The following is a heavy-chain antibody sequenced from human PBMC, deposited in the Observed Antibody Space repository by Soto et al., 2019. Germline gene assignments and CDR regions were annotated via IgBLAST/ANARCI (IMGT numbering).Heavy chain of an antibody. D-gene: IGHD3-9*01. V-gene: IGHV4-34*01. CDR1: GGSFSGYY. CDR3: ARVGFGYFDWLPANWFDP. Sequence: PSETLSLTCAVYGGSFSGYYWSWIRQPPGKGLEWIGEINHSGSTNYNPSLKSRVTISVDTSKNQFSLKLSSVTAADTAVYYCARVGFGYFDWLPANWFDPWGQGTLVTVSS. CDR2: INHSGST. J-gene: IGHJ5*02.